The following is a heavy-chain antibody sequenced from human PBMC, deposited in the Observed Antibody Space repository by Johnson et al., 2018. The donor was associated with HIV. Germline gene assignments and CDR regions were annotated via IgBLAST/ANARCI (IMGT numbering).Heavy chain of an antibody. Sequence: QMQLVESGGGLVKPGGSLRLSCAASGFTFSDYYMSWIRQAPGKGLEWVSYISSSGSTIYYADSVKGRFTISRDNAKNSLYLQMNSLKTEDTAVYYCTTDIPVIVLGGPDIWGQGTMVTVSS. J-gene: IGHJ3*02. CDR2: ISSSGSTI. CDR1: GFTFSDYY. D-gene: IGHD2-8*02. CDR3: TTDIPVIVLGGPDI. V-gene: IGHV3-11*01.